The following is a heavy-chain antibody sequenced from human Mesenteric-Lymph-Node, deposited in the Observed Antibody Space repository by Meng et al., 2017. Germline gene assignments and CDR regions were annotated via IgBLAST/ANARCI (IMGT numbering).Heavy chain of an antibody. CDR2: ISPYNGNT. CDR1: GGTFSSYA. V-gene: IGHV1-18*01. J-gene: IGHJ6*02. D-gene: IGHD3-22*01. Sequence: ASVKVSCKASGGTFSSYAISWVRQAPGQGLEWMGWISPYNGNTNYPQKLQDRVTMTTDTSTTTAYMELRSLRSDDTAVYYCARVTSYYDSSGYKNNYYYGMDVWGQGTTVTVSS. CDR3: ARVTSYYDSSGYKNNYYYGMDV.